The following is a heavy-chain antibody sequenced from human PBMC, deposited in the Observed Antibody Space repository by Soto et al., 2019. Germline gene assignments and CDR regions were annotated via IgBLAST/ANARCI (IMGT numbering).Heavy chain of an antibody. V-gene: IGHV4-34*01. Sequence: SETLSLTCAVYGGSFSGYYWSWIRQPPGKGLEWTGEINHSGSTNYNPSLKSRVTISVDTSKNQFSLKLSSVTAADTAVYYCARGGRFGELFIDYWGQGTLVTVSS. J-gene: IGHJ4*02. CDR3: ARGGRFGELFIDY. CDR1: GGSFSGYY. CDR2: INHSGST. D-gene: IGHD3-10*01.